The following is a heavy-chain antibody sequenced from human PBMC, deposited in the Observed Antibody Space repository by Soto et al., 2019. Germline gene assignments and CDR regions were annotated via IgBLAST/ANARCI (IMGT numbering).Heavy chain of an antibody. CDR3: ARHYEYYYYGMDV. J-gene: IGHJ6*02. CDR1: GFTFSSYW. Sequence: EVQLVESGGGLVQPGGSLRLSCAASGFTFSSYWMSWVRQAPGKGLEWVANIKQDGSEKYYVDSVKGRFTISRDNAKNSLYLQMNSLRAEDTAVYYCARHYEYYYYGMDVWGQGTTVTVSS. V-gene: IGHV3-7*01. D-gene: IGHD4-17*01. CDR2: IKQDGSEK.